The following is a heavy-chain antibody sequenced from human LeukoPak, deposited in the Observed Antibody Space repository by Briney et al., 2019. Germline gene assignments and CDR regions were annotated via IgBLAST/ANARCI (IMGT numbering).Heavy chain of an antibody. D-gene: IGHD5-12*01. CDR1: GFTFSSYS. V-gene: IGHV3-30*18. CDR3: AKDPQWGVATISPNYFDY. CDR2: ISYDGSNK. J-gene: IGHJ4*02. Sequence: PGGSLRLSCAASGFTFSSYSMNWVRQAPGKGLEWVAVISYDGSNKYYADSVKGRFTISRDNSKNTLYLQMNSLRAEDTAVYYCAKDPQWGVATISPNYFDYWGQGTLVTVSS.